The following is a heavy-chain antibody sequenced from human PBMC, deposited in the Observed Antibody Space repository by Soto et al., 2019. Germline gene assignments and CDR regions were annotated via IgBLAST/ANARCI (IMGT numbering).Heavy chain of an antibody. V-gene: IGHV3-64*01. CDR3: AREKPEYCSGGSCYRDAFDI. Sequence: GGSLKISCAASGFPFSSYSVHWVRQAPGKGLEYVSAISSNGGSTYYANSVKGRFTISRDNSKNTLYLQMGSLRAEDMAVYYYAREKPEYCSGGSCYRDAFDIWGQGTMVTVSS. CDR2: ISSNGGST. CDR1: GFPFSSYS. J-gene: IGHJ3*02. D-gene: IGHD2-15*01.